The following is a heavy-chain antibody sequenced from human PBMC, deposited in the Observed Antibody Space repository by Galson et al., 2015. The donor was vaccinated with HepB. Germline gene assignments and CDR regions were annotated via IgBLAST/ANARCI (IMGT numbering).Heavy chain of an antibody. D-gene: IGHD5-12*01. CDR1: HGSINNYY. J-gene: IGHJ4*02. Sequence: SETLSLTCSVSHGSINNYYWSWIRQSPGKRPEWIGYIRYTGGTTYNPSLGYRVGMSVDTSINQVSLWLTSVTAADTAVYYCARHPGRGSVGYAFDLWGQGTLVTVSA. CDR2: IRYTGGT. CDR3: ARHPGRGSVGYAFDL. V-gene: IGHV4-59*08.